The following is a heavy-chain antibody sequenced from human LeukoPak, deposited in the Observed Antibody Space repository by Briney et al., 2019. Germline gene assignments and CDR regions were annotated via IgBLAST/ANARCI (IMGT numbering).Heavy chain of an antibody. Sequence: PSETLSLTCTVSGGSISSYYWSWIRQPPGKGLEWIGYIYYSGSTNYNPSLKSRVTISVDTSKNQFSLKLSSVTAADTAVYYCANRIAAAVPRDAFDIWGQGTMVTVSS. CDR2: IYYSGST. D-gene: IGHD6-13*01. J-gene: IGHJ3*02. CDR1: GGSISSYY. CDR3: ANRIAAAVPRDAFDI. V-gene: IGHV4-59*12.